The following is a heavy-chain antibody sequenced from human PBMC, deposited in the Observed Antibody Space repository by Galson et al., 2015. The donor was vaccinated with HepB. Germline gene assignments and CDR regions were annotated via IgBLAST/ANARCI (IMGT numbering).Heavy chain of an antibody. V-gene: IGHV2-70*11. Sequence: PALVKPTQTLTLTCTFSGFSLSTSGMCVSWVRQPPGKALEWLARIDWDDDKYYSTSLKTRLTISKDTSKNQVVLTMTNMDPVDTATYYCARTTGELGTGYYYYYMDVWGKGTTVTVSS. CDR1: GFSLSTSGMC. D-gene: IGHD7-27*01. J-gene: IGHJ6*03. CDR3: ARTTGELGTGYYYYYMDV. CDR2: IDWDDDK.